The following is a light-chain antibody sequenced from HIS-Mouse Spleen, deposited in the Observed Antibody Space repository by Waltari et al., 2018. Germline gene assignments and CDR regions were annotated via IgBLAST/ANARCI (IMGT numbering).Light chain of an antibody. V-gene: IGLV1-44*01. J-gene: IGLJ1*01. CDR2: SNN. CDR1: SSNIRSNP. CDR3: AAWDDSLNGNYV. Sequence: QSVLTQPPSASGPPGQRVTLPFSGRSSNIRSNPVNWYQQLPGTAPKLLIYSNNQRPSGVPDRFSGSKSGTSASLAISGLQSEDEADYYCAAWDDSLNGNYVFGTGTKVTVL.